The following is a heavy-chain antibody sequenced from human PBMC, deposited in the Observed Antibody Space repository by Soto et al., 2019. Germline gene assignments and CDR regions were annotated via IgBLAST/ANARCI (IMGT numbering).Heavy chain of an antibody. CDR2: INPASGST. V-gene: IGHV1-46*01. J-gene: IGHJ4*01. Sequence: QVQLVQSGAEVKKPGASVKVSCRTSGYTFTHYYIHWVRQAPGQGLEWLGIINPASGSTNYAQDFQSSVTLTMDTSTTTVYMELSGLRAEDTAIFYSARDLAAGDHWGHGTLVTVSS. CDR1: GYTFTHYY. CDR3: ARDLAAGDH. D-gene: IGHD6-13*01.